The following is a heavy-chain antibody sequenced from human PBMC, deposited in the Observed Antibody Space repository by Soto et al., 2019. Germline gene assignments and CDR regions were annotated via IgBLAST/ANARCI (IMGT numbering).Heavy chain of an antibody. CDR1: GLTFKSYA. D-gene: IGHD2-2*03. V-gene: IGHV3-23*01. CDR2: VSGSGGST. J-gene: IGHJ6*02. Sequence: VQLLESGGGLVQPGGSLRLSCVVSGLTFKSYAMSWARQAPGKGLEWVSSVSGSGGSTYNADSVKGRFTVSRDNSKNTLYLQMNSLRAEDTAVYYCANCMDNTGNAYYCYCMDVWGQGTTVTVSS. CDR3: ANCMDNTGNAYYCYCMDV.